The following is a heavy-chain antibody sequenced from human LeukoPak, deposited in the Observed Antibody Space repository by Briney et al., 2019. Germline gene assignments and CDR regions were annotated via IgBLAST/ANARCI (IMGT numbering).Heavy chain of an antibody. CDR2: IIPILGIA. CDR1: GGTFSSYA. V-gene: IGHV1-69*04. CDR3: ARDPLSEGNWFDP. J-gene: IGHJ5*02. Sequence: GSSVEVSCKASGGTFSSYAISWVRQAPGQGLEWMGRIIPILGIANYAQKFQGRVTITADKSTSTAYMELSSLRSEDTAVYYCARDPLSEGNWFDPWGQGTLVTVSS.